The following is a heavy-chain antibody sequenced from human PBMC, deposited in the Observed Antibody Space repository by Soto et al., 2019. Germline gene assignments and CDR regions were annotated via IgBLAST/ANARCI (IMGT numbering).Heavy chain of an antibody. CDR3: ASARLGIQDYYYYGMDV. D-gene: IGHD7-27*01. J-gene: IGHJ6*02. CDR2: TYYRSKWYN. Sequence: PSQTLSLTCAISGDSVSSNSAAWNWIRQSPSRGLEWLGRTYYRSKWYNDYAVSVKSRITINPDTSKNQFSLQLNSVTPEDTAVYYCASARLGIQDYYYYGMDVWGQGTTVTVSS. V-gene: IGHV6-1*01. CDR1: GDSVSSNSAA.